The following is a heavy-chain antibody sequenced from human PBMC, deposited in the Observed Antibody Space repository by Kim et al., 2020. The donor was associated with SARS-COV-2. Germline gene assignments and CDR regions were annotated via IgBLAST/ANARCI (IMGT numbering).Heavy chain of an antibody. CDR2: ISAYNGNT. CDR3: ARTSTVDY. D-gene: IGHD2-21*02. Sequence: ASVKVSCKASGYIFSTYAITWVRQAPGQGLEWMGWISAYNGNTNYAQKFQGRVTMTTDTSTSTVYMELRSLRSDDTAVYYCARTSTVDYWGQGTRVTVSS. CDR1: GYIFSTYA. V-gene: IGHV1-18*04. J-gene: IGHJ4*02.